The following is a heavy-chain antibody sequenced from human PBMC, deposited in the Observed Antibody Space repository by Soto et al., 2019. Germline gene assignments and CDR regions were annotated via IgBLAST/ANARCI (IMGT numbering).Heavy chain of an antibody. CDR3: AKENGYSSSWFEFDY. J-gene: IGHJ4*02. CDR2: ISGSGGST. V-gene: IGHV3-23*01. D-gene: IGHD6-13*01. Sequence: EVQLLESGGGLVQPGGSLRLSCAASGFTFSSYAMSWVRQAPGKGLEWVSAISGSGGSTYYADSVKGRFSISRDNSKNTQYLQMNNLRAEDTAVYYCAKENGYSSSWFEFDYWGQGTLVTVSS. CDR1: GFTFSSYA.